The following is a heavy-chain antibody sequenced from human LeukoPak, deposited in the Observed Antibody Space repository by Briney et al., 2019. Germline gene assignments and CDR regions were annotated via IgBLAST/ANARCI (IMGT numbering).Heavy chain of an antibody. CDR1: GFTFGDYA. V-gene: IGHV3-49*04. CDR2: IRSKAYGGTA. CDR3: TKSGTAIVGTTAAYYFDY. Sequence: GGSLRLSCAASGFTFGDYAMSWVRQAPGKGLEWVGFIRSKAYGGTAEYAASVKGRFTISRDDSKSIAYLQMNSLKTEDTAVYYGTKSGTAIVGTTAAYYFDYWGQGTLVTVSS. D-gene: IGHD1-26*01. J-gene: IGHJ4*02.